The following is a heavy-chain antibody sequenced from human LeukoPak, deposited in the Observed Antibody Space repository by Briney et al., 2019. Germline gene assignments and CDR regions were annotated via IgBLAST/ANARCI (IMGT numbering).Heavy chain of an antibody. D-gene: IGHD6-13*01. CDR1: GYTFTSYD. Sequence: GASVKVSCKASGYTFTSYDVNWVRQATGQGLEWMGWMNPNSGNTGYAQKFQGRVTMTRNTSIGTAYMELSSLRSEDTAVYYCARGRAAGTGWFDPWGQGTLVTVSS. CDR3: ARGRAAGTGWFDP. V-gene: IGHV1-8*01. CDR2: MNPNSGNT. J-gene: IGHJ5*02.